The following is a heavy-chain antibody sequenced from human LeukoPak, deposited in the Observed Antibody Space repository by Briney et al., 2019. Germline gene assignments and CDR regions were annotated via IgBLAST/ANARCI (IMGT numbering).Heavy chain of an antibody. CDR3: ARGTSPFLTDFDY. D-gene: IGHD3-9*01. V-gene: IGHV3-7*01. CDR1: GFTFRSYW. Sequence: GGSLRLSCAASGFTFRSYWMSWVRQAPGKGLEWVANIKQDGSVEHYADSVKGRFTISRDNAKNSLYLQMNSLRVEDTAVYYCARGTSPFLTDFDYWGQGNLVTVSS. CDR2: IKQDGSVE. J-gene: IGHJ4*02.